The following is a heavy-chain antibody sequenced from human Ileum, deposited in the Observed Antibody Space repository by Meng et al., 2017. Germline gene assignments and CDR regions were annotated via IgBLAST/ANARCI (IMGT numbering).Heavy chain of an antibody. D-gene: IGHD3-10*01. CDR1: GGPIHTCDYH. Sequence: QVHLQESGPRLVEPSKTLSLTCTVSGGPIHTCDYHWRWIRQPPGKGLEWMGYISDGGTTSYNPSLKSRLTISIDTSQNQFSLRLSSVTAADTAVYYCAKDGGSVFYKWFDPWGQGTLVTV. CDR2: ISDGGTT. J-gene: IGHJ5*02. V-gene: IGHV4-30-4*01. CDR3: AKDGGSVFYKWFDP.